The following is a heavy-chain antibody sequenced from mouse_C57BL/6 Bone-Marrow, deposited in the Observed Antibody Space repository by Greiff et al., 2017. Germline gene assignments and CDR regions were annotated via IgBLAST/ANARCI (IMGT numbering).Heavy chain of an antibody. D-gene: IGHD2-1*01. CDR3: ARGFYCGNNGGFDY. CDR1: GYTFTSYW. J-gene: IGHJ3*01. Sequence: QVQLQQPGAELVKPGASVKLSCKASGYTFTSYWMHWVKQRPGQGLEWIGMIHPNSGSTNYNEKFKSKATLTVDKSSSTAYMQLSSLTSEDSAVYYCARGFYCGNNGGFDYWGQGTLVTVSA. CDR2: IHPNSGST. V-gene: IGHV1-64*01.